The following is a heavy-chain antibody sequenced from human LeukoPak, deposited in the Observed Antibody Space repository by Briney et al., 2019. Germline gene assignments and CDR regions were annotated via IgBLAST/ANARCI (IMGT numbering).Heavy chain of an antibody. D-gene: IGHD1-14*01. CDR3: ARAGGTCWADY. CDR1: GFTFRDYW. V-gene: IGHV3-7*01. Sequence: GGSLRLSCEASGFTFRDYWMTWVRQAPGKGLEWVANVKQDGNEKFYVDSVKGRFTISRDNGKNSLYLQMNSLRVEDTAIYYCARAGGTCWADYWGQGTLVTVSS. J-gene: IGHJ4*02. CDR2: VKQDGNEK.